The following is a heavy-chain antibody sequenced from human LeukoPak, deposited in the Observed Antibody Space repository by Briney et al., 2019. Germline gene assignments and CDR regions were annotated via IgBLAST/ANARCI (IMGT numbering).Heavy chain of an antibody. J-gene: IGHJ4*02. CDR2: IRYDGSNK. V-gene: IGHV3-30*02. CDR1: GFTFSSYG. Sequence: GGSLRLSCGASGFTFSSYGMHWVRQAPGKGLEWVAFIRYDGSNKYYTDSVKGRFTISRDNSKNTVYLQMSSLRPEDTAVYYCAKDGSIAADQTYFDYWGQGTLATVSS. D-gene: IGHD6-6*01. CDR3: AKDGSIAADQTYFDY.